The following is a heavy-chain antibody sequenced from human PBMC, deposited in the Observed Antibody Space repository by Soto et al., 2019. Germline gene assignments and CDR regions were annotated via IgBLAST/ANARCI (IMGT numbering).Heavy chain of an antibody. CDR2: IYYSGST. V-gene: IGHV4-59*01. D-gene: IGHD3-22*01. J-gene: IGHJ6*02. CDR1: GGSISSYY. CDR3: AKGRNHYDSSGYYSFPLDV. Sequence: KTSETLSLTCTVSGGSISSYYWSWIRQPPGKGLEWIGYIYYSGSTNYNPSLKSRVTISVDTSKNQFSLKLSSVTAADTAVYYCAKGRNHYDSSGYYSFPLDVWGQGTTVTVSS.